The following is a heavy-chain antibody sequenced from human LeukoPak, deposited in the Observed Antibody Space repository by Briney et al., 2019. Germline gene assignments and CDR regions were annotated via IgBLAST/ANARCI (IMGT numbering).Heavy chain of an antibody. CDR3: AREGRDGYNLGAFDI. CDR2: ISSSSSYI. V-gene: IGHV3-21*01. J-gene: IGHJ3*02. D-gene: IGHD5-24*01. CDR1: GFTFSSYS. Sequence: GGSLRLSCAASGFTFSSYSMNWVRQAPGKGLEWVSSISSSSSYIYYADSVKGRFTISRDNAKNSLYLQMNSLRAEDTAVYYCAREGRDGYNLGAFDIWGQGTMVTVSS.